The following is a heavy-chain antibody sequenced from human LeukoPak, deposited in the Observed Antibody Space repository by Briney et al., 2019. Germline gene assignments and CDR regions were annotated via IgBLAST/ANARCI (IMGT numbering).Heavy chain of an antibody. CDR1: GGSISSDH. J-gene: IGHJ4*02. V-gene: IGHV4-59*12. Sequence: PSETLSLTCGVSGGSISSDHWNWIRQTPGKGLEWIGCIYYSGRTYYNPSLKSRVTMSVDTSKNQFSLELTSVTAADTAVYYCARGSTEMATIFDYWGQGTLVIVSS. CDR2: IYYSGRT. D-gene: IGHD5-24*01. CDR3: ARGSTEMATIFDY.